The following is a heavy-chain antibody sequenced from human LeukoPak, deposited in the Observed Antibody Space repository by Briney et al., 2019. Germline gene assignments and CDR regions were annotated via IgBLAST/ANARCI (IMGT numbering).Heavy chain of an antibody. CDR1: GGTFSSYA. CDR3: AREKGERTKRYYFDY. CDR2: IIPIFGTA. V-gene: IGHV1-69*05. D-gene: IGHD1-14*01. J-gene: IGHJ4*02. Sequence: SVKVSCKPSGGTFSSYAISWVRQAPGQGLEWMGRIIPIFGTANYAQKFQGRVTITTDESTSTAYMELSSLRSEDTAVYYCAREKGERTKRYYFDYWGQGTLVTVSS.